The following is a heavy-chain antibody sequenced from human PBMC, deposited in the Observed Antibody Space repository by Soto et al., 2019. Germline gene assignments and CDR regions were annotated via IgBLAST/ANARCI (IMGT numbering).Heavy chain of an antibody. D-gene: IGHD3-22*01. CDR1: GFTFGNHV. Sequence: GGSLRLSSAASGFTFGNHVMNWVRQAPGKGLEWVSVISATGGTTYYAESARGRFTISRDNSKATLYLQMNSLRAEDTAVYYCARRTAYSHDSSGYRPHYLDYWGQGALVTVSS. CDR3: ARRTAYSHDSSGYRPHYLDY. V-gene: IGHV3-23*01. CDR2: ISATGGTT. J-gene: IGHJ4*02.